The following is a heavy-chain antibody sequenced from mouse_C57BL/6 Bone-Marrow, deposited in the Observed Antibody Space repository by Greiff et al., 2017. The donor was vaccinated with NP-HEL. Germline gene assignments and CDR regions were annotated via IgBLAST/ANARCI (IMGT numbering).Heavy chain of an antibody. Sequence: EVNVVESGGDLVKPGGSLKLSCAASGFTFSSYGMSWVRQTPDKRLEWVATISSGGSYTYYPDSVKGRFTISRDNAKNTLYLQMSSLKSEDTAMYYCARPPIYYYGSSWAYWGQGTLVTVSA. D-gene: IGHD1-1*01. CDR3: ARPPIYYYGSSWAY. V-gene: IGHV5-6*01. CDR1: GFTFSSYG. J-gene: IGHJ3*01. CDR2: ISSGGSYT.